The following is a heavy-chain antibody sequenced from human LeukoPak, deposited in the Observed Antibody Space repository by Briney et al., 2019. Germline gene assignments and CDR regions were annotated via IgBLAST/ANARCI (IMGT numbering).Heavy chain of an antibody. J-gene: IGHJ4*02. CDR3: GRRRIDCSDTGCYVDY. V-gene: IGHV1-2*02. Sequence: APVKVSCKASGYSFTGYYIHWMRPAPGQGLEWMGWMNPNRGDTSYAQKFQGRVTMTRDTPINTAYMELSGLTSDDTAVYYCGRRRIDCSDTGCYVDYWGQGTLVTVSS. CDR1: GYSFTGYY. CDR2: MNPNRGDT. D-gene: IGHD2-15*01.